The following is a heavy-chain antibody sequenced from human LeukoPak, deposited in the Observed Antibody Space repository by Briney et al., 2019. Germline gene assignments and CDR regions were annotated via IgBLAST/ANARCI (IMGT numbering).Heavy chain of an antibody. D-gene: IGHD3-22*01. CDR3: ARGNGYYDMAFDY. J-gene: IGHJ4*02. CDR2: VYSSGGT. CDR1: GGSINSGAYY. V-gene: IGHV4-61*02. Sequence: SETLSLTCTVSGGSINSGAYYWSWIRQPAGKGLEWIGRVYSSGGTSYNPSLKSRASMSVDTSKNQFSLKLTSVTAADTAVYFCARGNGYYDMAFDYWGQGALVTVSS.